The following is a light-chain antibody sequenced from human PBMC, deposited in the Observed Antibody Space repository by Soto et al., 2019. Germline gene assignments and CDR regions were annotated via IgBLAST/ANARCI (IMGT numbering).Light chain of an antibody. CDR2: GAS. V-gene: IGKV3-20*01. Sequence: EIVLTQSPDTRSLSPGETATLSCGASQSVSSSHIAWYQQKPGQSPRLLIDGASSRASGIPDRFSGSGSGTDFTLTISRLEPEDFAVYYCQQFSSYPLTFGGGTKVDI. J-gene: IGKJ4*01. CDR1: QSVSSSH. CDR3: QQFSSYPLT.